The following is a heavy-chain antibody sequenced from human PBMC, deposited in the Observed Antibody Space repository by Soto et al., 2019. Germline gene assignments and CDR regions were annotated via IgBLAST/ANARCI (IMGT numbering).Heavy chain of an antibody. Sequence: PSETLSLTCTVSGGSISSSSYYWGLIRQPPGKWLEWIVIIYYSGSTYYNPSLKSRVTISVDTSKNQFSLKLSSVTAADTAVYYCAREVDGTYYDFWSGYYFVGGMDVWGQGNTVTVSS. CDR1: GGSISSSSYY. D-gene: IGHD3-3*01. J-gene: IGHJ6*02. CDR3: AREVDGTYYDFWSGYYFVGGMDV. V-gene: IGHV4-39*02. CDR2: IYYSGST.